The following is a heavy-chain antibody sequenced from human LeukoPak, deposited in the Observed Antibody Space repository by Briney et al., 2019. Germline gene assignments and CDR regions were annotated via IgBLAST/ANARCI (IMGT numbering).Heavy chain of an antibody. D-gene: IGHD3-22*01. J-gene: IGHJ4*02. CDR3: AKAGAYYDSSGMGYDY. CDR1: GFTFSSYA. CDR2: ISGSGGST. V-gene: IGHV3-23*01. Sequence: VGSLRLSCAASGFTFSSYAMSWVRQAPGKGLEWVSAISGSGGSTYYADSVKGRFTISRDNSKNTLYLQMNSLRAEDTAVYYCAKAGAYYDSSGMGYDYWGQGTLVTVSS.